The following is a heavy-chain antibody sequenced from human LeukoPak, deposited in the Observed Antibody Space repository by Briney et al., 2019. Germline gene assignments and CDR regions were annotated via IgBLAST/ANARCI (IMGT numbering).Heavy chain of an antibody. D-gene: IGHD7-27*01. CDR2: INHSGST. J-gene: IGHJ4*02. Sequence: SETLSLTCAVYGGSFSGYYWSWIRRPPGKGLEWIGEINHSGSTNYNPSLKSRVTISVDTSKNQFSLKLSSVTAADTAVYYCARVLGLTGFDYWGQGTLVTVSS. CDR1: GGSFSGYY. V-gene: IGHV4-34*01. CDR3: ARVLGLTGFDY.